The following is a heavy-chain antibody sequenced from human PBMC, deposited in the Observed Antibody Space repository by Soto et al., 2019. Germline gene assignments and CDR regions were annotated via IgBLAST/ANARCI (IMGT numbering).Heavy chain of an antibody. D-gene: IGHD3-3*01. CDR3: ASHQLLRFVQWFLKGFDS. CDR1: GLSLNTGGVG. Sequence: GPKLAKAPQPLPVACRFSGLSLNTGGVGGGWILQSPGKDLEWLAHIYCYGAKRYRPFLENXLXFDXDASTNQLVLTMTKMDPADNATYYFASHQLLRFVQWFLKGFDSGGQGVPVTVSS. J-gene: IGHJ4*02. CDR2: IYCYGAK. V-gene: IGHV2-5*01.